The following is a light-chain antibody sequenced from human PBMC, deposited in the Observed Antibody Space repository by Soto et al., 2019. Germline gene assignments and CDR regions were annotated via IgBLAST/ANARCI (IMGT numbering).Light chain of an antibody. J-gene: IGKJ5*01. CDR3: QQTYRIPPT. Sequence: DIQMTQSPSSLSASVGNRVTITCQASQSINSYLNWYQQKPGKAPSLLIYAASSLQSGVPSRFGGSGSGTACTLTISSLQPEDVALYYCQQTYRIPPTFGQGTRLEIK. CDR2: AAS. V-gene: IGKV1-39*01. CDR1: QSINSY.